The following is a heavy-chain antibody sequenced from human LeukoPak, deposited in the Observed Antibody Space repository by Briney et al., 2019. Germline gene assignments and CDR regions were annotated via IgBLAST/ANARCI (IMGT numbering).Heavy chain of an antibody. V-gene: IGHV3-23*01. J-gene: IGHJ4*02. D-gene: IGHD5-18*01. CDR2: ISGSGGST. CDR3: AKDGGYIWNVRGGFFDY. CDR1: GFTFSSQA. Sequence: GGSLRLSCAASGFTFSSQAVSWVRQAPGKGLEWVSGISGSGGSTYYADSVKGRFTISRDNSKNTLYLQMNSLRAEDTAVYYCAKDGGYIWNVRGGFFDYWGQGTLGTVSA.